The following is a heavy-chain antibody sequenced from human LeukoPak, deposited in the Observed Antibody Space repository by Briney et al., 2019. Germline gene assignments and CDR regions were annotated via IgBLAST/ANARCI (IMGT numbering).Heavy chain of an antibody. CDR3: AKDYLFRYSSSPTYDY. Sequence: GGSLRLSCAASGFTFSNYNMNWVRQAPGKGLEWVSDISGNGGSTHYADSVKGRFTISRDNSKSTLFLQVNSLRAEDTAVYYCAKDYLFRYSSSPTYDYWGQGTLVTVSS. CDR2: ISGNGGST. J-gene: IGHJ4*02. D-gene: IGHD6-6*01. CDR1: GFTFSNYN. V-gene: IGHV3-23*01.